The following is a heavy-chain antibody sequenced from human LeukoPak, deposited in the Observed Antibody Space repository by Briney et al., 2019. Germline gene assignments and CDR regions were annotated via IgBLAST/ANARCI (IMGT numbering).Heavy chain of an antibody. V-gene: IGHV3-30*04. CDR3: ATDLGYSCGN. Sequence: GRSLRLSCAASGFTFSSYAMHWVRQAPGKGLEWVAVISYDGSNKYYADSVKGRFTISRDNSKNTLYLQMNSLRSEDTAVYYCATDLGYSCGNWGQGTLVTVSS. CDR2: ISYDGSNK. CDR1: GFTFSSYA. J-gene: IGHJ4*02. D-gene: IGHD5-18*01.